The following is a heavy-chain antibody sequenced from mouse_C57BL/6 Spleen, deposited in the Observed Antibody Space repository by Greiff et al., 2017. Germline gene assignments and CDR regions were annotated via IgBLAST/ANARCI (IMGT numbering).Heavy chain of an antibody. Sequence: EVKLMESGPGLVKPSQSLSLTCSVTGYSITSGYYWNWIRQFPGNKLEWMGYISYDGSNNYNPSLKNRISITRDTSKNQFFLKLNSVTTEDTATDYCARVGREGYFDVWGTGTTVTVSS. D-gene: IGHD4-1*01. J-gene: IGHJ1*03. CDR2: ISYDGSN. CDR3: ARVGREGYFDV. CDR1: GYSITSGYY. V-gene: IGHV3-6*01.